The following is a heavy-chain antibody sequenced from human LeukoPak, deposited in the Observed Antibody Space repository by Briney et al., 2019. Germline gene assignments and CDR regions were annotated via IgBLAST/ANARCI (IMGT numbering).Heavy chain of an antibody. D-gene: IGHD6-19*01. CDR3: AKDEWYSSGWYLDY. CDR1: GFTFSSYA. J-gene: IGHJ4*02. CDR2: IRSDGSTK. V-gene: IGHV3-30*02. Sequence: QAGGSLRLSCAASGFTFSSYAMNWVRQTPGKGLEWVAFIRSDGSTKYYADSVKGRFTISRDNSRNTLYLQMNSLRAEDTAVYFCAKDEWYSSGWYLDYWGQGTLVTVSS.